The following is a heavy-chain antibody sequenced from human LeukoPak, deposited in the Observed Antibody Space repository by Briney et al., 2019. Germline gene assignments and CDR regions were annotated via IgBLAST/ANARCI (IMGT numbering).Heavy chain of an antibody. CDR3: AKDEYYDSSGYYYGFPFDY. CDR2: ISGSGDDT. Sequence: GGSLRLSCAASGFSFSNFAMTWVRQAPGKGLEWVSTISGSGDDTHYADSVKGRFTISRDNSKTALYLQRNSLRGEATAVYYCAKDEYYDSSGYYYGFPFDYWGQGTLVTVSS. J-gene: IGHJ4*02. CDR1: GFSFSNFA. D-gene: IGHD3-22*01. V-gene: IGHV3-23*01.